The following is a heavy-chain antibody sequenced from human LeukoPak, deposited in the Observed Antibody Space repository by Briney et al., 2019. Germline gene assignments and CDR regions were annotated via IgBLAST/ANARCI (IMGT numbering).Heavy chain of an antibody. CDR3: ARDLNYYDSSGYLNWFDP. D-gene: IGHD3-22*01. CDR2: IYYSGST. J-gene: IGHJ5*02. V-gene: IGHV4-39*07. CDR1: GGSISSSSYY. Sequence: SETLSLTCTVSGGSISSSSYYWGWIRQPPGKGLEWIGSIYYSGSTYYNPSLKSRVTISVDTSKNQFSLKLSSVTAADTAVYYCARDLNYYDSSGYLNWFDPWGQGTLVTVSS.